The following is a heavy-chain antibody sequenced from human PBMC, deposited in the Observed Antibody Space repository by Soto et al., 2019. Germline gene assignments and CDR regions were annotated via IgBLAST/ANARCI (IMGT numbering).Heavy chain of an antibody. Sequence: ASVKVSCKASGYTFTSYYMHWVRQAPGQGLEWMGIINPSGGSTSYAQKFQGRVTMTRDTSTGTVYMELSSLRSEDTAVYYCARDTSPYYDFWSGPSDYYYGMDVWGQGTTVTVSS. V-gene: IGHV1-46*01. D-gene: IGHD3-3*01. CDR2: INPSGGST. J-gene: IGHJ6*02. CDR1: GYTFTSYY. CDR3: ARDTSPYYDFWSGPSDYYYGMDV.